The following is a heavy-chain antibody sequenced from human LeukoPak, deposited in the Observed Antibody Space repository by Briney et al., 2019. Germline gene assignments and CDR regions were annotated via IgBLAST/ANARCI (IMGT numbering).Heavy chain of an antibody. J-gene: IGHJ4*02. D-gene: IGHD7-27*01. CDR3: ARGPHWDPHFDY. Sequence: ASVKVSCKASGYTFTSYGISWVRQAPGQGLEWMGWINPNSGGTNSAQKFQGRVTMTRDTSISTAYMELTRLRSDDTAVYYCARGPHWDPHFDYWGQGTLVTVSS. CDR2: INPNSGGT. CDR1: GYTFTSYG. V-gene: IGHV1-2*02.